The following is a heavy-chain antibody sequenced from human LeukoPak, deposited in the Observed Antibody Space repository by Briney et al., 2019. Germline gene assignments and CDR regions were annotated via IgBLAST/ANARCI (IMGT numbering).Heavy chain of an antibody. V-gene: IGHV3-21*01. D-gene: IGHD2-15*01. CDR3: ARDQTPFY. J-gene: IGHJ4*02. CDR1: GFTFSSYS. CDR2: ISGSSSYI. Sequence: GGSLRLSCAASGFTFSSYSMNWVRQAPGRGLEWVSSISGSSSYIYYADSVKGRFTISGDNAKNSLYLQMNSLRAEDTAVYYCARDQTPFYWGQGSLVTVSS.